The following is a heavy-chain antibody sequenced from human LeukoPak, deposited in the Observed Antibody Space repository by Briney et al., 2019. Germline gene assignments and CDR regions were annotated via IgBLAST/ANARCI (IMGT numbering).Heavy chain of an antibody. J-gene: IGHJ3*02. CDR1: GFTFDDYA. Sequence: PGGSLRLSCAASGFTFDDYAMHWVRQAPGKGLEWVSGISWNSGSIGYADPVKGRFTISRDNAKNSLYLQMNSLRAEDMALYYCAKALGMTETADDAFDIWGQGTMVTVSS. D-gene: IGHD1-14*01. CDR2: ISWNSGSI. V-gene: IGHV3-9*03. CDR3: AKALGMTETADDAFDI.